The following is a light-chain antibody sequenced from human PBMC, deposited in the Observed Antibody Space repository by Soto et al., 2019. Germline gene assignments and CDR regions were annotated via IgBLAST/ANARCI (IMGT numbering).Light chain of an antibody. CDR1: QSVSSSS. CDR2: GAS. V-gene: IGKV3-20*01. CDR3: QQYGNSPLT. J-gene: IGKJ4*01. Sequence: EIVMTQSPGTLSLSPGERVTLSCRASQSVSSSSLAWYQQRPGQAPWLLISGASSRATGIPDRFSGSGSGTDFTLTISRLEPEDFAVYYCQQYGNSPLTFGGGTKVEIK.